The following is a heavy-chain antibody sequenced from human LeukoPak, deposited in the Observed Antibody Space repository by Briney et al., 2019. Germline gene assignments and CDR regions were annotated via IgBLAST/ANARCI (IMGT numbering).Heavy chain of an antibody. CDR1: GGSISSSNW. CDR3: ARAVRGVTFDY. V-gene: IGHV4-4*02. Sequence: PSETLSLTCAVSGGSISSSNWWSWVRQPPGKGLEWIGYIYYSGSTNYNPSLKSRVTISVDTSKNQFSLKLSSVTAADTAVYYCARAVRGVTFDYWGQGTLVTVSS. D-gene: IGHD3-10*01. CDR2: IYYSGST. J-gene: IGHJ4*02.